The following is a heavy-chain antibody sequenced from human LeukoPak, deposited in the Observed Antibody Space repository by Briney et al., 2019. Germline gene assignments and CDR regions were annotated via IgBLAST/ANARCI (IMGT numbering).Heavy chain of an antibody. J-gene: IGHJ4*02. CDR3: ARDGSGGIPFDY. CDR2: ISSTGGST. CDR1: EFTFSSYA. D-gene: IGHD2-15*01. V-gene: IGHV3-23*01. Sequence: GGSLRLSCAGSEFTFSSYAMSWVRQAPGKGLEWVSVISSTGGSTFYADSVKGRFTISRDNSKSTMFLQMNSLRSEDTAVYYCARDGSGGIPFDYWGQGTLVTVSS.